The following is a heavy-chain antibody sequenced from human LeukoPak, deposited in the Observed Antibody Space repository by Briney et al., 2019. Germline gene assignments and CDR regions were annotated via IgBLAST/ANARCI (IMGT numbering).Heavy chain of an antibody. CDR1: GFPFGTDW. Sequence: GGSLRLSCEGSGFPFGTDWMAWVRQAPGKGLEGVASIKDDGGEEHYVDSIKGRVTISRDNGKNSVYLQMNNLRVEDTAMYYCSREFHPWGQGTLVIVSS. CDR2: IKDDGGEE. J-gene: IGHJ5*02. V-gene: IGHV3-7*01. CDR3: SREFHP.